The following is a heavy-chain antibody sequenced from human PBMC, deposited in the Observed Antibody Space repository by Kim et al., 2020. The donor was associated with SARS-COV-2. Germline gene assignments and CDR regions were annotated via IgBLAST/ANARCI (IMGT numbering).Heavy chain of an antibody. CDR2: ISSSGSYI. Sequence: GGSLRLSCAASGFTFSSYSMNWVRQAPGKGLEWVSSISSSGSYIYYADSVKGRFTISRDNSKNSLYLQLNSLRAEDTAVYYCARGVRGGYSGYDYRARYYYYGMDVWGQGTTVTVSS. CDR3: ARGVRGGYSGYDYRARYYYYGMDV. CDR1: GFTFSSYS. D-gene: IGHD5-12*01. V-gene: IGHV3-21*01. J-gene: IGHJ6*02.